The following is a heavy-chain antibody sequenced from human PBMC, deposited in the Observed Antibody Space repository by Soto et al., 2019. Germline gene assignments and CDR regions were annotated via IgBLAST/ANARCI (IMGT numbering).Heavy chain of an antibody. J-gene: IGHJ3*02. D-gene: IGHD1-26*01. Sequence: SGPTLVKPTQTLTLTCTFSGFSLSTSGVGVGWIRQPPGKALEWLAIIYWDDDKRYSPSLKSRLTITKDTSKNQVVLTMTNMDPVDTATYYCAHNTWDVSAFDIWGQGTMVTVSS. V-gene: IGHV2-5*02. CDR3: AHNTWDVSAFDI. CDR2: IYWDDDK. CDR1: GFSLSTSGVG.